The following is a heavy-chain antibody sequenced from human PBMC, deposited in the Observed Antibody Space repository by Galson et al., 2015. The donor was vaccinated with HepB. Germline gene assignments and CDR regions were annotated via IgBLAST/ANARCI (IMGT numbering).Heavy chain of an antibody. CDR2: ISFDGRSK. J-gene: IGHJ4*02. CDR1: GFTFSSYA. Sequence: SLRLSCAASGFTFSSYAMHWVRQAPGKGLEWVAVISFDGRSKYYAGSVKGRFTISRDNSKNKLDLQMDSLRAEDTAVYYCARGPYGSGQHFDYWGQGTLVTVSS. D-gene: IGHD3-10*01. V-gene: IGHV3-30*04. CDR3: ARGPYGSGQHFDY.